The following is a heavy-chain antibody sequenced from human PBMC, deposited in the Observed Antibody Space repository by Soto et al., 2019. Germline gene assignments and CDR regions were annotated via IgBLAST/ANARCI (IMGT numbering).Heavy chain of an antibody. D-gene: IGHD1-26*01. CDR2: INAGNGNT. CDR1: GYTFTSYA. J-gene: IGHJ4*02. Sequence: ASVKVSCKASGYTFTSYAMHWVRQAPGQRLEWMGWINAGNGNTKYSQKFQGRVTITRDTSASTAYMELSSLRSEDTAVYYCARDPLGALDIDYWGQGTLVTVSS. V-gene: IGHV1-3*01. CDR3: ARDPLGALDIDY.